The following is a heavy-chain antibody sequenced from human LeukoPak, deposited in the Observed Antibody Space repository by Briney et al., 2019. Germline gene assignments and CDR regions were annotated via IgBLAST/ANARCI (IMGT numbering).Heavy chain of an antibody. CDR1: GGSISTYY. Sequence: KPSETLSLTCTVSGGSISTYYWTWIRQPPGKGLEWIGYIYYSGNTNYNPSLSSRVTISLDTSKSQFSLILRSLTAADTAMYYCARRYTASPGERFDYWGQGILVTVSS. CDR2: IYYSGNT. J-gene: IGHJ4*02. V-gene: IGHV4-59*08. CDR3: ARRYTASPGERFDY. D-gene: IGHD2-2*02.